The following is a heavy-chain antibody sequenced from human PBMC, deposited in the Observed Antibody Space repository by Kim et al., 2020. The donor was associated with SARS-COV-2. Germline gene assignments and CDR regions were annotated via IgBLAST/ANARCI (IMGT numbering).Heavy chain of an antibody. D-gene: IGHD3-9*01. J-gene: IGHJ4*02. CDR3: ARRSQGTGSDY. Sequence: SETLSLTCTVSGGSISSSSYYWGWIRQPPGKGLEWIGSIYYSGSTYYNPSLKSRVTISVDTSKNQFSLKLSSVTAADTAVYYCARRSQGTGSDYWGQGTL. CDR2: IYYSGST. V-gene: IGHV4-39*01. CDR1: GGSISSSSYY.